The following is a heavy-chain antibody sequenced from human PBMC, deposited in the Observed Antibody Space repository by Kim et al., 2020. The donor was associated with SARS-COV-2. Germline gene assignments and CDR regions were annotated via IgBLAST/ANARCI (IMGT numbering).Heavy chain of an antibody. V-gene: IGHV4-31*03. D-gene: IGHD1-1*01. CDR3: ARDQVQPNYYYYYGMDV. CDR2: IYYSGGT. Sequence: SETLSLTCTVSGGSISSGGYYWSWIRQHPGKGLEWIGYIYYSGGTNYNPSLKTRVTISVDTSKNQFSLKLSSVTATDTAVYYCARDQVQPNYYYYYGMDVWGQGTTVTVSS. CDR1: GGSISSGGYY. J-gene: IGHJ6*02.